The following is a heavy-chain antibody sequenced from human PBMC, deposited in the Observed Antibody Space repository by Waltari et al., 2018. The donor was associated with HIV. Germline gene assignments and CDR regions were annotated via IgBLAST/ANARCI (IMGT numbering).Heavy chain of an antibody. D-gene: IGHD3-10*01. CDR2: KDQDGNEK. CDR3: VGEGRGVSENWFDP. Sequence: EVQLVESGGGLVQPGGSLRLSCAASRFTFRAFWRSWVRQAPGKGREWVANKDQDGNEKYYVESGKGRFTNTRDNAENSLHLQMNNLRAEDTAVYYCVGEGRGVSENWFDPWGQGTRVIVSS. V-gene: IGHV3-7*01. CDR1: RFTFRAFW. J-gene: IGHJ5*02.